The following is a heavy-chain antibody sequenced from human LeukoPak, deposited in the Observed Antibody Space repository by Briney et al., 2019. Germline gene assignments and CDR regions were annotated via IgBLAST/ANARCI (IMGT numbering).Heavy chain of an antibody. CDR2: IYYSGST. CDR1: GGSISSGDYY. D-gene: IGHD6-13*01. CDR3: ASAVAAAGTVDY. V-gene: IGHV4-30-4*01. Sequence: SQTLSLTCTVSGGSISSGDYYWSWIRQPPGRGLEWIGYIYYSGSTYYNPSLKSRVTISVDTSKNQFSLKLSSVTAADTAVYYCASAVAAAGTVDYWGQGTLVTVSS. J-gene: IGHJ4*02.